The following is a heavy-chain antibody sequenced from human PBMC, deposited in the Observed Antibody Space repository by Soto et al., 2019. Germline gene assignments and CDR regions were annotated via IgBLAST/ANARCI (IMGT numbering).Heavy chain of an antibody. CDR3: ARDYYGSGRYYTPAKYGLGV. V-gene: IGHV3-30*03. Sequence: QVQLVESGGGVVQPGRSLRLSCAASGFTFSSYGMHWVRQAPGKGLEWVGVISYDGSNKKYADSVKGQFTISRDNSKNTLYLQMNGLRAEDTAVYNCARDYYGSGRYYTPAKYGLGVWGQGTTVTVSS. D-gene: IGHD3-10*01. CDR2: ISYDGSNK. CDR1: GFTFSSYG. J-gene: IGHJ6*02.